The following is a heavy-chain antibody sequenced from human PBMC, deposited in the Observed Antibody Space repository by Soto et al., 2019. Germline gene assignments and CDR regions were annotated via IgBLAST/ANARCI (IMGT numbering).Heavy chain of an antibody. CDR2: ISWNSGSI. J-gene: IGHJ3*02. D-gene: IGHD3-10*01. CDR1: GFTFSSYW. V-gene: IGHV3-9*01. Sequence: PGGSLRLSCAASGFTFSSYWMHWVRQVPGKGLEWVSGISWNSGSIGYADSVKGRFTISRDNAKNSLYLQMNSLRAEDTALYYCAKDTYYYGSGDAFDIWGQGTMVTVSS. CDR3: AKDTYYYGSGDAFDI.